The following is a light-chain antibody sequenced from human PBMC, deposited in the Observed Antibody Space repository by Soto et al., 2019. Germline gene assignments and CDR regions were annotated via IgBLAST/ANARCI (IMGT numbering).Light chain of an antibody. CDR2: WAS. CDR1: QSVLTSSNNKHY. V-gene: IGKV4-1*01. J-gene: IGKJ1*01. CDR3: QQYYNTPRT. Sequence: DIVMTQSPDSLAVSLGERATINCRSSQSVLTSSNNKHYLAWYQQKPGQPPKVLIYWASTRESGVPDRFSGSESGTDFTLTISSLQAEDVAVYYCQQYYNTPRTFGQGTKVDI.